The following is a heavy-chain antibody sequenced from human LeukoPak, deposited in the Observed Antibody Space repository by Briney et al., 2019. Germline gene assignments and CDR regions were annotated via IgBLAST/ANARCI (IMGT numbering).Heavy chain of an antibody. V-gene: IGHV3-64D*06. CDR1: GFIFSNYG. Sequence: QPGGSLRLSCSASGFIFSNYGMYWVRQAPGKGLEFVSAISSDGDNTFCADSVKGRFTISRDNSKNTLYLQTSSLRGEDTAVYYCVRVNDYGDRNLYYFGYWGQGTLVTVSS. J-gene: IGHJ4*02. D-gene: IGHD4-17*01. CDR3: VRVNDYGDRNLYYFGY. CDR2: ISSDGDNT.